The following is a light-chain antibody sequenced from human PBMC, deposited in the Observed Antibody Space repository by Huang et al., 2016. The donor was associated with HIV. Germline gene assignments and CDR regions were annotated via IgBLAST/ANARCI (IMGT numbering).Light chain of an antibody. CDR1: QSISNY. CDR3: QQSYSPRT. CDR2: ASA. J-gene: IGKJ3*01. Sequence: DIQMTQSPSPLSASVGDTVTITCRARQSISNYLNWYQQKPGKAPKLLIYASASLQSGVPSRFSGSGSGTDFTLTISSLQPEDSAAYYCQQSYSPRTFGPGTKVDIK. V-gene: IGKV1-39*01.